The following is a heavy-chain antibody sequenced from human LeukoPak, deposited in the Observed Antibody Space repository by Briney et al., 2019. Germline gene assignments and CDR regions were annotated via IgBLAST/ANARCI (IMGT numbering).Heavy chain of an antibody. V-gene: IGHV3-48*03. CDR1: GFTFSTYE. Sequence: GGSLRLSCAASGFTFSTYEMSWVRQAPGNGLEGVSYISSSGNNIYYADSVKGRFTISRDNAKNSLYLQMNSLRDEDAAVYYCARGAPLVVVTTAAFDIWGQGTMVTVSS. J-gene: IGHJ3*02. CDR2: ISSSGNNI. CDR3: ARGAPLVVVTTAAFDI. D-gene: IGHD2-15*01.